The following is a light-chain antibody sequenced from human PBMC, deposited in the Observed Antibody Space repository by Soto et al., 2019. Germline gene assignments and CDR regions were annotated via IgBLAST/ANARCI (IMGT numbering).Light chain of an antibody. CDR3: QQYYSTPVT. CDR1: QSVLYSSDNKNY. V-gene: IGKV4-1*01. J-gene: IGKJ4*01. CDR2: WAS. Sequence: DSLMTQSPASLAVSLGERATINCRSSQSVLYSSDNKNYLGWYQQKTGQPPKLLIHWASTRGSGVPDRFSGSGSGTDFTLTISSLQAEDVAVYYCQQYYSTPVTFGGGTKVDIK.